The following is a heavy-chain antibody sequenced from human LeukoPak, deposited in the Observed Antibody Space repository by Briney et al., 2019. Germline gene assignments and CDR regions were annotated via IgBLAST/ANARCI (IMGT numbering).Heavy chain of an antibody. D-gene: IGHD6-13*01. Sequence: GGSLRLSCAASGFTVSSNYMSWVRQAPGKGLEWVSVIYSGGSTYYADSVKGRFTISRDNSKNTLYLQMNSLRAEDTAAYYCARAFMTAAGTAAFDIWGQGTMVTVSS. V-gene: IGHV3-66*02. CDR3: ARAFMTAAGTAAFDI. CDR1: GFTVSSNY. CDR2: IYSGGST. J-gene: IGHJ3*02.